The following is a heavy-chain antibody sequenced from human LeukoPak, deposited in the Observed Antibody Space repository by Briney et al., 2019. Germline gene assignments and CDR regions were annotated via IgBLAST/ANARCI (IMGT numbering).Heavy chain of an antibody. CDR2: ISGSGDTT. CDR1: GFTFSSCA. CDR3: AATPRDDILTIVFDF. Sequence: PGGSLRLSCGASGFTFSSCAMSWVRQAPGKGLEWVSSISGSGDTTDYTDSVKGRFTISRDNSKSTLFLQINSLRPEDTAVYYCAATPRDDILTIVFDFWGQGTLVTVSS. V-gene: IGHV3-23*01. D-gene: IGHD3-9*01. J-gene: IGHJ4*02.